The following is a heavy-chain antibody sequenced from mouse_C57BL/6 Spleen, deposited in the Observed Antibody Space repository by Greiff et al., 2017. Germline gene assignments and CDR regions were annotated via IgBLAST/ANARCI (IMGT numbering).Heavy chain of an antibody. Sequence: VQLQQPGAELVMPGASVKLSCKASGYTFTSYWMHWVKQRPGQGLEWIGEIDPSDSYTNYNQKFKGKSTLTVDKSSSTAYMQLSSLTSEDSAVYYWARSGPTTFDYWGKGTTLTVAS. D-gene: IGHD3-1*01. V-gene: IGHV1-69*01. J-gene: IGHJ2*01. CDR1: GYTFTSYW. CDR2: IDPSDSYT. CDR3: ARSGPTTFDY.